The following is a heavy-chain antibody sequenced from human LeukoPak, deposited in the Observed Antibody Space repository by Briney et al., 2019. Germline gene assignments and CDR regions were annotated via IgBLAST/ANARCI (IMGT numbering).Heavy chain of an antibody. CDR3: AIPRGYSGTTPGGRSRSPYYYYGMDV. CDR2: INPSGGST. D-gene: IGHD5-12*01. J-gene: IGHJ6*02. V-gene: IGHV1-46*01. CDR1: GYTFTSYY. Sequence: ASVKVSCKASGYTFTSYYMHWVRQAPGQGLEWMGIINPSGGSTSYAQKFQGRVTMTRDTSTSTVYMELSSLRSEDTAVYYCAIPRGYSGTTPGGRSRSPYYYYGMDVWGQGTTVTVSS.